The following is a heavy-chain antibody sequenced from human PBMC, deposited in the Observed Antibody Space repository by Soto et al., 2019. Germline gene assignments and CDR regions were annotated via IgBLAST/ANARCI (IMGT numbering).Heavy chain of an antibody. V-gene: IGHV3-23*01. D-gene: IGHD3-3*01. CDR2: ISGSGGSA. CDR1: GFTFSSYA. CDR3: AKKALGVVNYGMDV. J-gene: IGHJ6*04. Sequence: GGSLRLSCAASGFTFSSYAMSCVRQAPGKGLEWGSSISGSGGSAYYADSVKGRFTISRDNSKNTLYLQMNSLRAEDTAVYYCAKKALGVVNYGMDVWGKGPTVTVSS.